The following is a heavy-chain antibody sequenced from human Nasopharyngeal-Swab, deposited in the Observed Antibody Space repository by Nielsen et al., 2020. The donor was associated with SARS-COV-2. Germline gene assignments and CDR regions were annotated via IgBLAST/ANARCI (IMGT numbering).Heavy chain of an antibody. CDR1: GASIAYSTFY. J-gene: IGHJ4*02. V-gene: IGHV4-39*01. D-gene: IGHD6-13*01. Sequence: GSLRLSCTVSGASIAYSTFYWGWIRQPPGKGLELIGNIYYNGNTYQNPSLKSRLTISVDKSKNQFSLQLSSVTAADTAVYYCVRSSSWYYFDYWAQGTQVTVSS. CDR3: VRSSSWYYFDY. CDR2: IYYNGNT.